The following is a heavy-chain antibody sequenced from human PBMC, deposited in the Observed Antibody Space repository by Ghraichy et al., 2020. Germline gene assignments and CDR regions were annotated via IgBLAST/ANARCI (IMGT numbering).Heavy chain of an antibody. CDR2: ISGSGAAT. CDR3: AKWSSGWRFEY. V-gene: IGHV3-23*01. D-gene: IGHD6-19*01. Sequence: GVLRLSCAASGFTFSTYGATWVRQAPGKGLEWVSIISGSGAATYYVDSVKGRFTISRDNSKNTLYLQMNSLRAEDTAVYYCAKWSSGWRFEYWGQGTLVTVSS. CDR1: GFTFSTYG. J-gene: IGHJ4*02.